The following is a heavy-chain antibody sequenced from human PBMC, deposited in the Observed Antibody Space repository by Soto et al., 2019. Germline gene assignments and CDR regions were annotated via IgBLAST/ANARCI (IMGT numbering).Heavy chain of an antibody. CDR3: ARHDGRVDY. V-gene: IGHV4-59*08. CDR2: IYYSGST. CDR1: GGSISSYY. Sequence: PSETLSLTCTVSGGSISSYYWSWIRQPPGKGLEWIGYIYYSGSTNYNPSLKSRVTISVDTSKNQFSLKLSSVTAADTAVYYCARHDGRVDYWGQGTLVTVSS. J-gene: IGHJ4*02.